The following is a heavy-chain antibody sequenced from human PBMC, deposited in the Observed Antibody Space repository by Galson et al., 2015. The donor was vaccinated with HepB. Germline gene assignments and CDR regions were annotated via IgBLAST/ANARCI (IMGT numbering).Heavy chain of an antibody. CDR3: ARGPAMANDFDY. Sequence: SLRLSCAASGFTFSSYAMHWVRQAPGKGLEWVAVISYDGSNKYYADSVKGRFTISRDNSKNTLYLQMNSLRAEDTAVYYCARGPAMANDFDYWGQGTLVTVSS. J-gene: IGHJ4*02. CDR1: GFTFSSYA. D-gene: IGHD5-18*01. V-gene: IGHV3-30*04. CDR2: ISYDGSNK.